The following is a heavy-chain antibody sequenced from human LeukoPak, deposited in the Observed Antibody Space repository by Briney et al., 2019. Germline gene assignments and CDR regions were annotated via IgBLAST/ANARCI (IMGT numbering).Heavy chain of an antibody. D-gene: IGHD6-6*01. CDR2: IYYSGST. CDR3: ARAKRQLVYQGENNWFDP. J-gene: IGHJ5*02. CDR1: GGSISSSSYY. Sequence: PSETLSLTCTVSGGSISSSSYYWGWIRQPPGRGLEWIGSIYYSGSTYYNPSLKSRVTISVDTSKNQFSLKLSSVTAADTAVYYCARAKRQLVYQGENNWFDPWGQGTLVTVSS. V-gene: IGHV4-39*07.